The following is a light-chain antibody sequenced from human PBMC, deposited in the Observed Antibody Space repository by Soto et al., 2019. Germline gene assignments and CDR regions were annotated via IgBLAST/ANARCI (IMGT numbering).Light chain of an antibody. Sequence: QSALTQPASVSGSPGQSITISCTGTSSDIGGYNYVSWYQQHPGKAPKLMIYEVSNRPSGLSNRFSGSKSGNTASLTISGLQAEDEADYYCTSKTSTTTVVFGGGTKLTVL. J-gene: IGLJ3*02. CDR2: EVS. CDR3: TSKTSTTTVV. CDR1: SSDIGGYNY. V-gene: IGLV2-14*01.